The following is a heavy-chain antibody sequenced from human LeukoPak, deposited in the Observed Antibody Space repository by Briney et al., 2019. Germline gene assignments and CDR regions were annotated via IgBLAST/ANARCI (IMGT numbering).Heavy chain of an antibody. D-gene: IGHD3-22*01. J-gene: IGHJ4*02. CDR3: ARDLWESSGYLGY. CDR1: GGSISSGDYY. CDR2: MYYSGST. Sequence: PSQTLSLTCTVSGGSISSGDYYWSWIRQPPGKGLEWIGYMYYSGSTDHNPSLKSRVTISVDTSKNQFSLKLRSATAADTAVYYCARDLWESSGYLGYWGQGTLVTVSS. V-gene: IGHV4-61*08.